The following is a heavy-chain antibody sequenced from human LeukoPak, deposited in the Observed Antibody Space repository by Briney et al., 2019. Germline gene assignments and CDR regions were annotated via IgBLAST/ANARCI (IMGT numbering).Heavy chain of an antibody. Sequence: ASVKVSCKASGYTFTSYGISWVRQAPGQGLEWMGWISAYNGNTNYAQKLQGRVTMTTDTSTSTAYMELRSLRSDDTAVFYCARAVISGWSYYYYMDVWGKGTTVTVSS. CDR3: ARAVISGWSYYYYMDV. CDR1: GYTFTSYG. V-gene: IGHV1-18*01. CDR2: ISAYNGNT. D-gene: IGHD6-19*01. J-gene: IGHJ6*03.